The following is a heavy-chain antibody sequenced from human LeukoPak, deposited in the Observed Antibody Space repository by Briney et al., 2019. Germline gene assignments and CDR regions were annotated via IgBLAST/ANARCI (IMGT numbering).Heavy chain of an antibody. V-gene: IGHV3-33*06. CDR2: IWYDGSNK. J-gene: IGHJ4*02. D-gene: IGHD3-10*01. Sequence: PGRSLRLSCAVSGFTFSSYGMHWVRQAPGKGLEWVAVIWYDGSNKYYADSVKGRFTISRDNSKNTLYLQMNSLRAEDTAVYYCAKPYYYGSGSYYPQYFDYWGQGTLVTVSS. CDR3: AKPYYYGSGSYYPQYFDY. CDR1: GFTFSSYG.